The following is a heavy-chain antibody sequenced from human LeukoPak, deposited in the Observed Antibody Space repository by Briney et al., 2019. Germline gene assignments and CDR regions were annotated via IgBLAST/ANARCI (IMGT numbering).Heavy chain of an antibody. J-gene: IGHJ3*02. D-gene: IGHD3-10*01. CDR1: GYTFTSYG. V-gene: IGHV1-18*01. CDR2: ISAYNGNT. CDR3: ARDRHYYANGAFDI. Sequence: GASVKVSCKASGYTFTSYGISWVRQAPGQGLEWMGWISAYNGNTNYAQKLQGRVTTTTDTSTSTAYMELRSLRSDDTAVYYCARDRHYYANGAFDIWGQGTMVTVSS.